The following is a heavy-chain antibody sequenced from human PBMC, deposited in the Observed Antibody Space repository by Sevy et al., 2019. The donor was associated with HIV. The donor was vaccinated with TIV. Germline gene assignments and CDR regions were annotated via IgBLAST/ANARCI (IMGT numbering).Heavy chain of an antibody. V-gene: IGHV5-51*01. CDR1: GYSFTSYW. CDR3: ARRSKVVLAATFHFDY. Sequence: GESLKISCKGSGYSFTSYWIGWVRQMPGKGLEWMGIIYPGDSDTRYSPSFQGQVTISADKSISTAYLQWSSLKASDTAMYYCARRSKVVLAATFHFDYWGHGTLVTVSS. CDR2: IYPGDSDT. D-gene: IGHD2-15*01. J-gene: IGHJ4*01.